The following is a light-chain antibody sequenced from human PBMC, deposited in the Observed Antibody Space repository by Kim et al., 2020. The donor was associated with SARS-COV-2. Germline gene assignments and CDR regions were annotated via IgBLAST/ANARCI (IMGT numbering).Light chain of an antibody. CDR2: AAS. CDR1: QAIGED. Sequence: AIQMTQSPSSLSASLGDTVTITCRASQAIGEDLEWYQQKPGKSPKLLIFAASTLQSGVPLRFSGSGSGAVFALTINGLQPEDSATYFCLQDHNSPYTFGQGTKLEIK. V-gene: IGKV1-6*01. J-gene: IGKJ2*01. CDR3: LQDHNSPYT.